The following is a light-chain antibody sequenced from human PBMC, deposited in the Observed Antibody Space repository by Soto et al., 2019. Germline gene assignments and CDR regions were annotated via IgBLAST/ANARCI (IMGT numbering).Light chain of an antibody. CDR3: QQRYSWVT. CDR2: EAS. CDR1: LSVSKY. Sequence: EIVLTQSPATLSLSPGERATLSCRASLSVSKYLAWYQQKPGQTPRLLIYEASNRATGIPARFSASGSGTDFTLTISSLEPEDFAVYYCQQRYSWVTFGGGTKVDIK. V-gene: IGKV3-11*01. J-gene: IGKJ4*01.